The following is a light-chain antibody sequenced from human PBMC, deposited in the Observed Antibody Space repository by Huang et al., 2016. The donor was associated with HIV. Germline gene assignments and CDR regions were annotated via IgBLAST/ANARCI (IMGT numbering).Light chain of an antibody. J-gene: IGKJ4*01. CDR1: QSIGTN. V-gene: IGKV3-15*01. CDR3: QHYSNWPPLT. Sequence: IILTQSPATLSVSPGEGATLSCRASQSIGTNLAWYQQGPGQAPRLLVYGASTRATGVPVRFSGSGSGTQFNLTLSSLQSEDFATYYCQHYSNWPPLTFGGGDQGGHQ. CDR2: GAS.